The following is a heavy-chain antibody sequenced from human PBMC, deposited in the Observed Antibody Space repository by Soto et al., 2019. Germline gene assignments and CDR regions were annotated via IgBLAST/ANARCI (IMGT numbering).Heavy chain of an antibody. D-gene: IGHD3-10*01. Sequence: TLSLTCTVSGGSISSGGYYWSWIRQHPGKGLGWIGYIYYSGSTYYNPSLKSRVTISVDTSKNQFSLKLSSVTAADTAVYYCAGWVRGVNNWFDPWGQGTLVTVSS. CDR1: GGSISSGGYY. V-gene: IGHV4-31*03. CDR3: AGWVRGVNNWFDP. CDR2: IYYSGST. J-gene: IGHJ5*02.